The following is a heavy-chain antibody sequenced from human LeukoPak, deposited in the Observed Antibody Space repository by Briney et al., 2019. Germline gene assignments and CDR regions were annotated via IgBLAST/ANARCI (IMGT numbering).Heavy chain of an antibody. CDR3: ARGSGRVRGVTWFDP. Sequence: ASVKVSCKASGYTFTSYGMSWVRQAPGQGLEWMGWISAYNGNTNYAQKLQGRVTMTTDTSTSTAYMELRSLRSDDTAVYYCARGSGRVRGVTWFDPWGQGTLVTVSS. V-gene: IGHV1-18*01. CDR1: GYTFTSYG. D-gene: IGHD3-10*01. CDR2: ISAYNGNT. J-gene: IGHJ5*02.